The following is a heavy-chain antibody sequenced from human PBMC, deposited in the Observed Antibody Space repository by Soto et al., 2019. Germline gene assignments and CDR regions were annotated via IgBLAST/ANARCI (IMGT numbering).Heavy chain of an antibody. V-gene: IGHV4-31*03. CDR2: IYYSGST. J-gene: IGHJ4*02. CDR3: ARDQGGDEYGSGSYYVI. D-gene: IGHD3-10*01. Sequence: QVQLQESGPGLVKPSQTLSLTCTVSGGSISSGGYYWSWIRQHPGKGLEWIGYIYYSGSTYYNPSLRSRVTISVDTSKNEFSLKLSSVTAADTAVYYCARDQGGDEYGSGSYYVIWGQGTLVTVSS. CDR1: GGSISSGGYY.